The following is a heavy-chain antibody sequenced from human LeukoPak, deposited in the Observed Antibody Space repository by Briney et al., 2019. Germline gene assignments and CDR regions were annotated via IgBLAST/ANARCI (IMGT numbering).Heavy chain of an antibody. CDR3: ATGNPLTTTFDY. V-gene: IGHV4-59*01. CDR1: GGSISSYY. D-gene: IGHD3-22*01. J-gene: IGHJ4*02. CDR2: IYYSGST. Sequence: SETLSLTCTVSGGSISSYYWSWIRQPPGKGLEWIGYIYYSGSTNYNPSLKSRVTISVDTSKNQFSLKLSSVTAADTAVYYCATGNPLTTTFDYWGQGTLVTVPS.